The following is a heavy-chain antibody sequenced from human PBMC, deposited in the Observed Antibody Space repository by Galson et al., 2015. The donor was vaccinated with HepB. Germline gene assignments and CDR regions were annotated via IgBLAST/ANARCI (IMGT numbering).Heavy chain of an antibody. CDR3: AKGGAVAGRWRYYMDV. CDR2: IRGGGGST. CDR1: GFTFTSFA. Sequence: SLRLSCAASGFTFTSFAMHWVRQAPGKGLEWVSVIRGGGGSTYYADSVKGRFTISRDNSKNTLYLQMNSLRAEDTAVYYCAKGGAVAGRWRYYMDVWGKGTTVTVSS. V-gene: IGHV3-23*01. D-gene: IGHD6-19*01. J-gene: IGHJ6*03.